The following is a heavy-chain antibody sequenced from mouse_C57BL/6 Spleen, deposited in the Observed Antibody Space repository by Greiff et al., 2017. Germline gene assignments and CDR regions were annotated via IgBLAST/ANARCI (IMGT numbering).Heavy chain of an antibody. V-gene: IGHV1-69*01. CDR1: GYPFTSYW. CDR3: ALYDGFAY. CDR2: IDPSDSYT. J-gene: IGHJ3*01. D-gene: IGHD2-12*01. Sequence: QVQLQQPGAELVMPGASVKLSCKASGYPFTSYWMHWVKQRPGQGLEWIGEIDPSDSYTNYNQKFKGKSTLTVDKSSSTAYMQLSSLTSEDSAVYYCALYDGFAYWGQGTLVTVSA.